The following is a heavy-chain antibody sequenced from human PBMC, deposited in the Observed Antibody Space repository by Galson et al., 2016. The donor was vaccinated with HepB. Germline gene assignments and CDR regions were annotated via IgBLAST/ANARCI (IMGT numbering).Heavy chain of an antibody. V-gene: IGHV3-30*03. CDR2: ISSDGSNK. Sequence: SLRLSCAASGFTFSTYGMHWVRQAPGKGLEWVAVISSDGSNKYYADSVKGRFTISRDNAKNSLHLQMNSLRAEDTAVYYCARNRLGWSLLEAIDSWGQGTLVTVSS. CDR3: ARNRLGWSLLEAIDS. CDR1: GFTFSTYG. J-gene: IGHJ4*02. D-gene: IGHD2-15*01.